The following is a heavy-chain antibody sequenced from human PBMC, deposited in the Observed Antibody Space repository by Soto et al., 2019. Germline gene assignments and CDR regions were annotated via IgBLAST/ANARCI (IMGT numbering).Heavy chain of an antibody. J-gene: IGHJ3*02. V-gene: IGHV6-1*01. CDR3: VGGVWSFDI. Sequence: SQTLSLTCAISGDSVSSNSAAWNWIRQSPSRGLEWLGRTYYRSRWYNDYAVSVKSRITLIPDTSKNQFSLQLNSVTPEDTAVYFCVGGVWSFDIWGQGSMVTVSS. CDR2: TYYRSRWYN. D-gene: IGHD3-16*01. CDR1: GDSVSSNSAA.